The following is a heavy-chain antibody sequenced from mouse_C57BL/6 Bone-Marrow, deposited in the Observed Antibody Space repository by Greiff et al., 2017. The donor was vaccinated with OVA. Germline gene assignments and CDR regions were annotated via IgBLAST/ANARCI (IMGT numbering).Heavy chain of an antibody. J-gene: IGHJ2*01. D-gene: IGHD4-1*01. Sequence: EVQLVESGGDLVKPGGSLKLSCAASGFTFSSYGMSWVRQTPDKRLEWVATISSGGSYTYYPDSVKGRFTISRDNAKNTLYLQMSSLKSEDTAMYYCASLTGFDYWGQGTTLTVSS. CDR1: GFTFSSYG. V-gene: IGHV5-6*01. CDR2: ISSGGSYT. CDR3: ASLTGFDY.